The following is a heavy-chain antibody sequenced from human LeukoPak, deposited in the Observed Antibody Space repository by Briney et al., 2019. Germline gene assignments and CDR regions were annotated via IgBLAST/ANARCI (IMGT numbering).Heavy chain of an antibody. CDR1: GFTFDDYA. D-gene: IGHD5-12*01. CDR2: ISWNSGSI. J-gene: IGHJ4*02. Sequence: GRSLRLSCAASGFTFDDYAMHWVRQAPGKGLEWVSGISWNSGSIGYADSVKGRFTISRDNAKNSLYLQMNSLRAEDTALYYCAKDKTSGYSGYDGFDYWGQGTLVTVSS. V-gene: IGHV3-9*01. CDR3: AKDKTSGYSGYDGFDY.